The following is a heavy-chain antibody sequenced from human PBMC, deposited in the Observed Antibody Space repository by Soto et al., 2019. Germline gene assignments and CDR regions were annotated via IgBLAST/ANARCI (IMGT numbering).Heavy chain of an antibody. D-gene: IGHD1-7*01. CDR2: IIPIFGTA. Sequence: ASVKVSCKASGGTFSSYAISWVRQAPGQGLEWMGGIIPIFGTANYAQKFQGRVTITADESTSTAYMELSSLRSEDTAVYYCAREDWNYRRLAFDIWGQGTMVTVS. V-gene: IGHV1-69*13. CDR3: AREDWNYRRLAFDI. CDR1: GGTFSSYA. J-gene: IGHJ3*02.